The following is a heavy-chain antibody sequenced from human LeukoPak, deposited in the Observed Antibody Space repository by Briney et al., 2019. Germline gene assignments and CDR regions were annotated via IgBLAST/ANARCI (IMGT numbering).Heavy chain of an antibody. Sequence: SETLSLTCTVSGGSISSSSYYWGWIRQPPGKGLEWIGSIYYSGSTYYNPSLKSRVTISVDTSKNQFSLKLSSVTAADTAVYYCARENCSGGSCYSIYYYYYMDVWGKGTTVTVSS. D-gene: IGHD2-15*01. CDR1: GGSISSSSYY. CDR2: IYYSGST. V-gene: IGHV4-39*07. J-gene: IGHJ6*03. CDR3: ARENCSGGSCYSIYYYYYMDV.